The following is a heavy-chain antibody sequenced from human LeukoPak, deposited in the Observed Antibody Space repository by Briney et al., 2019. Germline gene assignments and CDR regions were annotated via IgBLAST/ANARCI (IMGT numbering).Heavy chain of an antibody. CDR2: ITGSGNII. D-gene: IGHD4-11*01. J-gene: IGHJ3*02. CDR3: ARRLDAFDI. Sequence: PGGSLRLSCAASGFTFSSYAMSWVRQAPGKGLEWVSYITGSGNIIKYADSVKGRFTISRDNSKNSLDLQMSSLRAEDTAVYYCARRLDAFDIWGLGTMVTVSS. V-gene: IGHV3-48*04. CDR1: GFTFSSYA.